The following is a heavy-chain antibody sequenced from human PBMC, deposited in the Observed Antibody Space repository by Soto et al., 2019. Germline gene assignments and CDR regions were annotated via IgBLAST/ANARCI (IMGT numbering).Heavy chain of an antibody. CDR3: TRRIAVAGTYYFDY. V-gene: IGHV3-15*07. J-gene: IGHJ4*02. D-gene: IGHD6-19*01. CDR1: GFTFSHAW. Sequence: LLVESGGGFVQPGGSLSLSCVASGFTFSHAWMDWVRPAPGKGLEWVGRIKSISDGETTNYAASVAGRFTISRDDSKNTLFLHVNSLKTEDTGVYYCTRRIAVAGTYYFDYWGQGTLVTVSS. CDR2: IKSISDGETT.